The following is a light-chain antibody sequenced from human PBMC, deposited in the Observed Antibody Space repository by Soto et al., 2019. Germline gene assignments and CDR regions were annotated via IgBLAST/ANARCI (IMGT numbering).Light chain of an antibody. J-gene: IGLJ2*01. V-gene: IGLV2-23*01. CDR1: SSDVGNYNL. CDR2: EGG. Sequence: QSALTQPASVSGSPGQSITISCTGTSSDVGNYNLVSWYQQYPGKAPKLMIYEGGKRPSGVSNRFSGFKSGNTASLTISGLQAEDEADYYCCSFALRSTLIFGGGTQLTVL. CDR3: CSFALRSTLI.